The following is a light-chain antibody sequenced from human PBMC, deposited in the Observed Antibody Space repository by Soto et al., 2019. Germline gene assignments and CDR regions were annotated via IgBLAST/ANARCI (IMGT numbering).Light chain of an antibody. Sequence: AIQLTQSPSSLSASVGDRVTITCRASQGISSALAWYQQKPGKAPKLLLYDASSLESGVPSRFSGSGSGTDFTLTISCLQPEDFATYYCQQFNSYPLTFGGGTKVDIK. V-gene: IGKV1-13*02. J-gene: IGKJ4*01. CDR1: QGISSA. CDR3: QQFNSYPLT. CDR2: DAS.